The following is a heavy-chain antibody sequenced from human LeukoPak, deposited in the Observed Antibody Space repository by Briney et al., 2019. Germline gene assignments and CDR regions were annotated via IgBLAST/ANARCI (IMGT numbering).Heavy chain of an antibody. CDR3: ARGSIAAVRRYYFDY. CDR1: GGSISSYY. J-gene: IGHJ4*02. D-gene: IGHD6-13*01. Sequence: PSETLSLTCTVSGGSISSYYWSWIRQPPGKGLEWSGYIYYSGSTNYNPSLKSRVTISVDTSKNQFSLKLSSVTAADTAVYYCARGSIAAVRRYYFDYWGQGTLVTVSS. V-gene: IGHV4-59*12. CDR2: IYYSGST.